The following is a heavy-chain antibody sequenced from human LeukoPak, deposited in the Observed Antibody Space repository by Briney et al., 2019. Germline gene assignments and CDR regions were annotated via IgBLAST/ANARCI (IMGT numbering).Heavy chain of an antibody. CDR1: GFTFSSSA. D-gene: IGHD2-15*01. Sequence: PGGSLTLSCAAPGFTFSSSAMSWVRLTAAKGLEWVSLIRGDEYSTYYADSVKGRFTISRDNSKNTVSLQMSSLRVEDTAVYYCASRPSNTWSGPLDFWGQGILVTVSS. J-gene: IGHJ4*02. CDR2: IRGDEYST. V-gene: IGHV3-23*01. CDR3: ASRPSNTWSGPLDF.